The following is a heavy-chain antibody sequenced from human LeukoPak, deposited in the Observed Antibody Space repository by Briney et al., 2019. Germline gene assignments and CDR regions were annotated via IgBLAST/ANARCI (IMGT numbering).Heavy chain of an antibody. CDR2: IATSGTT. CDR1: EVTFNTYD. J-gene: IGHJ4*02. CDR3: ATGRTRDSNYPFVY. V-gene: IGHV3-13*01. D-gene: IGHD2-21*02. Sequence: PGGSLRLSCAVSEVTFNTYDMHSVRHATGKGLEWVSAIATSGTTYYSASVRGRFTISREHAKKSLDLQMNSLGVGDTAIYYCATGRTRDSNYPFVYWGQGTLVTVSS.